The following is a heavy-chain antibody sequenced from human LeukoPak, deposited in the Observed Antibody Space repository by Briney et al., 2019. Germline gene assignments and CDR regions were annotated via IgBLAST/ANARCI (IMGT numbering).Heavy chain of an antibody. Sequence: GGSLRLSCAASGFTFSSYAMSWVRQAPGKGLEWVSAISGSGGSTYYADSVKGRFTISRDNSKNTLYLQMNSLRAEDTAVYYCAKDLVLPGYYYDSSGYIPFDYWGQGTLVTVSS. V-gene: IGHV3-23*01. D-gene: IGHD3-22*01. CDR1: GFTFSSYA. CDR3: AKDLVLPGYYYDSSGYIPFDY. J-gene: IGHJ4*02. CDR2: ISGSGGST.